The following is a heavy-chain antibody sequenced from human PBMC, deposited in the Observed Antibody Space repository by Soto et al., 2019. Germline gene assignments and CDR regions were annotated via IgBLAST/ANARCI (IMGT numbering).Heavy chain of an antibody. D-gene: IGHD3-10*01. CDR2: MSYDGNNK. Sequence: QVQLVESGGGVVQPGRSLRLSCAASGFTFSSYAVHWVRQAPGKGLEWVAVMSYDGNNKYYADSVKGRFTISRDKSKNTLYLQLNSLRAEDTAVYYCARDQSLVWFGELDYWGQGTLVTVSS. CDR1: GFTFSSYA. CDR3: ARDQSLVWFGELDY. V-gene: IGHV3-30-3*01. J-gene: IGHJ4*02.